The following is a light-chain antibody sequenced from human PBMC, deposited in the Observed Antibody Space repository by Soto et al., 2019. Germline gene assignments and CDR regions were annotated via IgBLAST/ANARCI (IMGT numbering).Light chain of an antibody. J-gene: IGLJ2*01. Sequence: SVLTQPPSVSGAPGQRVTISCTGSSSNIGAGYDVHWYQQLPGTAPKLLIYGNSNRPSGVPDRFSGSKSGTSASLAITGLQAEDEVDYYCQSYDSSRRKVFGGGTKLTVL. CDR2: GNS. CDR1: SSNIGAGYD. CDR3: QSYDSSRRKV. V-gene: IGLV1-40*01.